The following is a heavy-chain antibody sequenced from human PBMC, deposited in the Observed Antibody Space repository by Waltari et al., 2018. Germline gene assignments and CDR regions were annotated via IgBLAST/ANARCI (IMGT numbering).Heavy chain of an antibody. CDR1: GYTFTGYY. Sequence: QVQLVQSGAEVKKPGASVKVSCKASGYTFTGYYMHWVRQAPGQGFEWMGWINPNSGGTNYAQKFQGRVTMTRDTSISTAYMELSRLRSDDTAVYYCARVEWRWLQSYAFDIWGQGTMVTVSS. V-gene: IGHV1-2*02. J-gene: IGHJ3*02. D-gene: IGHD5-12*01. CDR3: ARVEWRWLQSYAFDI. CDR2: INPNSGGT.